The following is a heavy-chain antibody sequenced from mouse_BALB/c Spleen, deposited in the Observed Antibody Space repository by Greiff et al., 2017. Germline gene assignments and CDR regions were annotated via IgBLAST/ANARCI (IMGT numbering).Heavy chain of an antibody. Sequence: VQLQQSGAELVRPGVSVKISCKGSGYTFTDYAMHWVKQSHAKSLEWIGVISTYYGDASYNQKFKGKATMTVDKSSSTAYMELARLTSEDSAIYYCARDYRYDVYAMDYWGQGTSVTVSS. CDR1: GYTFTDYA. V-gene: IGHV1S137*01. D-gene: IGHD2-14*01. CDR3: ARDYRYDVYAMDY. CDR2: ISTYYGDA. J-gene: IGHJ4*01.